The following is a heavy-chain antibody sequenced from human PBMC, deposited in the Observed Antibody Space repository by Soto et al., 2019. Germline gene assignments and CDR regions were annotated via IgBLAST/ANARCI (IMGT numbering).Heavy chain of an antibody. J-gene: IGHJ5*02. D-gene: IGHD6-19*01. CDR1: GYSFTSYW. CDR3: ARIAVAGSRNNWFDP. V-gene: IGHV5-51*01. CDR2: IYPGDSDT. Sequence: PGESLKISCKGSGYSFTSYWIGWVRQMPGKGLEWMGIIYPGDSDTRYSPSFQSQVTISADKSISTAYLQWSSLKASDTAMYYCARIAVAGSRNNWFDPWGQGTLVTVSS.